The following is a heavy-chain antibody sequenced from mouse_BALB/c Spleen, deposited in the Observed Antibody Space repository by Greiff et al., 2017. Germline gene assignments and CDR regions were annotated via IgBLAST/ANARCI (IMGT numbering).Heavy chain of an antibody. J-gene: IGHJ3*01. D-gene: IGHD2-14*01. V-gene: IGHV2-2*01. CDR2: IWSGGST. CDR1: GFSLTSYG. Sequence: VQLQQSGPGLVQPSQSLSITCTVSGFSLTSYGVHWVRQSPGKGLEWLGVIWSGGSTDYNAAFISRLSISKDNSKSQVFLKLNSLQTDDTATYYCAKPYRYDGLLFAYWGQGTLVTVSA. CDR3: AKPYRYDGLLFAY.